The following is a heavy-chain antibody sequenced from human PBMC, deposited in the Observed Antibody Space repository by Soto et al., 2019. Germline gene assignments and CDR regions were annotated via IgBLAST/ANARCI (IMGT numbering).Heavy chain of an antibody. CDR1: GGSISSGGYY. J-gene: IGHJ6*02. CDR2: IYYSGST. V-gene: IGHV4-31*03. Sequence: QVQLQESGPGLVKPSQTLSLTCTVSGGSISSGGYYWSWIRQHPGKGLEWIGYIYYSGSTYYNPSLKSRVTRSVDTSKNQCSLKLSSVTAADTAVYYCARVPMVRGVMFGGMDVWGQGTTVTVSS. CDR3: ARVPMVRGVMFGGMDV. D-gene: IGHD3-10*01.